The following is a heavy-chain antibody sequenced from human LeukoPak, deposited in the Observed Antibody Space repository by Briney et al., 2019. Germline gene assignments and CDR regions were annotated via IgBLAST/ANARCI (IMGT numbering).Heavy chain of an antibody. D-gene: IGHD3-10*01. CDR2: IRYDGSNK. J-gene: IGHJ4*02. Sequence: GGSLRLSXAASGFTFSSYGMHWVRQAPGKGLEWVAFIRYDGSNKYYADSVKGRFTISRDNSKNTLYLQMNSLRAEDTAVYYCAKPYYYGSGSYYDYWGQGTLVTVSS. CDR1: GFTFSSYG. CDR3: AKPYYYGSGSYYDY. V-gene: IGHV3-30*02.